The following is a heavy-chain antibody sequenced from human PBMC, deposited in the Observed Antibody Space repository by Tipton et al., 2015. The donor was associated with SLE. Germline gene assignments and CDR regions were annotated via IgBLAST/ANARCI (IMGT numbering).Heavy chain of an antibody. V-gene: IGHV4-59*11. CDR3: ARGGSSFLSGDYYYAFDV. D-gene: IGHD3-10*01. Sequence: TLSLTCTVSGGSISGHQWNWIRQPPGKEPEWMGYVYDSGTTNYNPSLKSRVTISVDTSENQFSLKVTSVTAADTAVYYCARGGSSFLSGDYYYAFDVWGQGTTVAVSS. J-gene: IGHJ6*02. CDR1: GGSISGHQ. CDR2: VYDSGTT.